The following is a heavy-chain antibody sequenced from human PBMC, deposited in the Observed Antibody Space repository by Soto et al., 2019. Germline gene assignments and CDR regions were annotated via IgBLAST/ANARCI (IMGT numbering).Heavy chain of an antibody. J-gene: IGHJ3*02. V-gene: IGHV3-7*01. CDR3: SISCTNGVCYMLCPYDAFDI. D-gene: IGHD2-8*01. Sequence: EVQLVESGGGLVQPGGSLRLSCAASGDTFSSYWMSWVRQAPGKGLEWVASIKQDGSEKYYVDSVRGRFTISRDNAKNSVVLLINNLRAEDTSVYYFSISCTNGVCYMLCPYDAFDIWGLGTMVTVSS. CDR2: IKQDGSEK. CDR1: GDTFSSYW.